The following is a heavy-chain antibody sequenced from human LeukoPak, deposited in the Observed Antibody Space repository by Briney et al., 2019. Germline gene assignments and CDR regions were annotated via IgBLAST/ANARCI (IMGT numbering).Heavy chain of an antibody. CDR2: VYYSGNT. V-gene: IGHV4-59*08. J-gene: IGHJ4*02. CDR1: GGSISSHF. CDR3: AREDYYDSSGYYFDC. D-gene: IGHD3-22*01. Sequence: PSETLSLTCSVSGGSISSHFWTWIRQPPGKGLEWIGYVYYSGNTNYNPSLRSRVTISIDTSKNQFSLKLSSVTAADTAVYYCAREDYYDSSGYYFDCWGQGTPVTVSS.